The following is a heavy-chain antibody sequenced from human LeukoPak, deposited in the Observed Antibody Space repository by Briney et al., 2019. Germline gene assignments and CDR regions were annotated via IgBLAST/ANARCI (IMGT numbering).Heavy chain of an antibody. V-gene: IGHV1-69*04. D-gene: IGHD4-23*01. Sequence: ASVKVSCKASGGTFSSYAISWVRQAPGQGLEWMGRIIPILGIANYAQKFQGRVTITADKSTSTAYMELSSLRSEDTAVYYCARREIRYGGGVDYWGQGTLVTVSS. J-gene: IGHJ4*02. CDR1: GGTFSSYA. CDR2: IIPILGIA. CDR3: ARREIRYGGGVDY.